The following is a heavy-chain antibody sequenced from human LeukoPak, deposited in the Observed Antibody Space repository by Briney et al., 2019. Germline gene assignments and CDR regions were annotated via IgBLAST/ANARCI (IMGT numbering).Heavy chain of an antibody. Sequence: ASVNVSRKASVYTFTSYDINWVRQATGQGLEWMRWMNRNSGNTGYAQKFQGSVTMTRNTSMSTAYMELSSLRSEDTAVYYCAREADCSGGSCPFDPWGQGTLVTVPS. V-gene: IGHV1-8*01. D-gene: IGHD2-15*01. J-gene: IGHJ5*02. CDR2: MNRNSGNT. CDR1: VYTFTSYD. CDR3: AREADCSGGSCPFDP.